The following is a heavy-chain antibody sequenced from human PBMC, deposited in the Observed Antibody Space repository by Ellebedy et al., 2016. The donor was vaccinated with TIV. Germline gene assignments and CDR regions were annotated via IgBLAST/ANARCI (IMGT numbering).Heavy chain of an antibody. Sequence: GESLKISCKTSGYTFTNYWIGWVRQMPGKRLEWMGIIYLGDSDTRYSPSFEGQVTISADKSISTVFLQWSSLKASDTAMYYCATNCGDYGGPDCWGQGTLVTVSS. CDR2: IYLGDSDT. CDR1: GYTFTNYW. D-gene: IGHD4-17*01. J-gene: IGHJ4*02. CDR3: ATNCGDYGGPDC. V-gene: IGHV5-51*01.